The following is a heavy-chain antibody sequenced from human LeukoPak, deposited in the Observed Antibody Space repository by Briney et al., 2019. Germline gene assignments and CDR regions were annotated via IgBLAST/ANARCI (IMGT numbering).Heavy chain of an antibody. V-gene: IGHV3-33*01. J-gene: IGHJ4*02. CDR2: IWYDGTSK. CDR3: ARSQSSSLIDY. Sequence: GGSLRLSCAASGFSLSAYGVHWVRQAPGKGLEWVAVIWYDGTSKDYADSVKGRFTFSRDNSKNTLYLQMNSLTVEDTAVYYCARSQSSSLIDYWGQGTPVTVSS. D-gene: IGHD6-13*01. CDR1: GFSLSAYG.